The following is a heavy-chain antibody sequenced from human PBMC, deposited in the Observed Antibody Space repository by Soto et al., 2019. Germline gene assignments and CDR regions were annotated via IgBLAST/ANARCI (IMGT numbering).Heavy chain of an antibody. CDR3: APPTSIAAAGTPGY. CDR1: GGSISSGGYY. Sequence: SETLSLTCTVSGGSISSGGYYWSWIRQHPGKGLEWIGYIYYSGSTYYNPSLKSRVTISVDTSKNQFSLKLSSVTAADTAVYYCAPPTSIAAAGTPGYWGQGTLVTVS. CDR2: IYYSGST. D-gene: IGHD6-13*01. J-gene: IGHJ4*02. V-gene: IGHV4-31*03.